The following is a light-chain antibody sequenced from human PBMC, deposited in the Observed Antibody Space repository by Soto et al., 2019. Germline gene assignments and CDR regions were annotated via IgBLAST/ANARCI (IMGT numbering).Light chain of an antibody. CDR3: QQYDRLPLT. CDR1: QDIGNY. J-gene: IGKJ4*01. V-gene: IGKV1-33*01. CDR2: DAS. Sequence: DIQMTQSPSSLSASVGDRVTITGQPSQDIGNYLNWYQVKPGKAPKILIYDASSLETGVPLRFSGSSSKTDFTFTISSLQFEDVATYYCQQYDRLPLTFGGGTKLEIK.